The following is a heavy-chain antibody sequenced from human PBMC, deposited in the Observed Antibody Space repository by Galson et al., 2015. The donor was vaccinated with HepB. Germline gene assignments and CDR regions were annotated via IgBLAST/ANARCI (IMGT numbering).Heavy chain of an antibody. D-gene: IGHD6-19*01. CDR3: SKGAYNSGWSAFDY. CDR2: VSGSGDST. J-gene: IGHJ4*02. V-gene: IGHV3-23*01. Sequence: SLRLSCAASGFTFRYYDMTWVRQAPGKGLEWVSAVSGSGDSTYYADSVKGRFTISRDNPKNTLYLQMSSLRADDTAVYYCSKGAYNSGWSAFDYWGQGTLVTVSS. CDR1: GFTFRYYD.